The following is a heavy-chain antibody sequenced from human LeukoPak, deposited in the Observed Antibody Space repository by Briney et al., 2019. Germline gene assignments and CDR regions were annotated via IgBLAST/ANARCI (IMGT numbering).Heavy chain of an antibody. J-gene: IGHJ5*02. Sequence: ASVKVSCKVSGYTLTELSMHWVRQAPGKGLEWMGGFDPEDGETIYAQKFQGRVTMTEDTSTDTAYMELSSLRSEDTAVYYCATGGTLYYDILTGYHWEKWFDPWGQGTLVTVSS. CDR2: FDPEDGET. D-gene: IGHD3-9*01. CDR1: GYTLTELS. V-gene: IGHV1-24*01. CDR3: ATGGTLYYDILTGYHWEKWFDP.